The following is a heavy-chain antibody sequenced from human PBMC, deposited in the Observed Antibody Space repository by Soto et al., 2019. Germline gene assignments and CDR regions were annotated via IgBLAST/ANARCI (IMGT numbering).Heavy chain of an antibody. CDR1: GFTFRNYG. Sequence: GGSLRLSGAASGFTFRNYGMNWVRQAPGKGLEGVSYIGIGSSTKYYADSVKGRFTISRDNAKNSLYLQMNSLRAEDTAVYYCARDQLYYNDISGRPLNAFDVWGQGTMVTVSS. CDR3: ARDQLYYNDISGRPLNAFDV. J-gene: IGHJ3*01. D-gene: IGHD3-22*01. CDR2: IGIGSSTK. V-gene: IGHV3-48*01.